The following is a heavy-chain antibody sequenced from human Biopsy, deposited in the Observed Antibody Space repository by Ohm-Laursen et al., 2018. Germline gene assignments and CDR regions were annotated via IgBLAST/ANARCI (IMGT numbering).Heavy chain of an antibody. CDR1: GFTFSDHH. CDR2: ISSGGTTI. Sequence: GSLRLSCAASGFTFSDHHMAWVRQAPGKGLEWVSYISSGGTTIYYADSVKGRFTISRDNAKNSLYLQMNSLRADDTAVYYCARDTRWSPYHMDVWGQGTTVTVSS. CDR3: ARDTRWSPYHMDV. V-gene: IGHV3-11*01. D-gene: IGHD4-23*01. J-gene: IGHJ6*02.